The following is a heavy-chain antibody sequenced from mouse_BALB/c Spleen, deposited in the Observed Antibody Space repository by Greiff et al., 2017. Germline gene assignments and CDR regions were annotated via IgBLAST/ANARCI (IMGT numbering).Heavy chain of an antibody. CDR3: ARLTGTAMDY. Sequence: QVQLKQSGPELVKPGASVRISCKASGYTFTSYYIHWVKQRPGQGLEWIGWIYPGNVNTKYNEKFKGKATLTADKSSSTAYMQLSSLTSEDSAVYFCARLTGTAMDYWGQGTSVTVSS. CDR1: GYTFTSYY. D-gene: IGHD4-1*01. V-gene: IGHV1S56*01. CDR2: IYPGNVNT. J-gene: IGHJ4*01.